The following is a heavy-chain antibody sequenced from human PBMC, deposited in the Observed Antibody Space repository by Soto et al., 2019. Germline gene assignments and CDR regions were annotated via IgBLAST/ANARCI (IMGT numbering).Heavy chain of an antibody. J-gene: IGHJ4*02. Sequence: QVQLVESGGGVVQPGRSLRLSCAASGFTFSSYAMHWVRQAPGKGMEWVAVISYDGSNKYYADSVKGRFTISRDNSKNTLYLQMNSLRAEDTAVYYCARDPAMIATKTHHYYFDYWGQGTLFTVSS. D-gene: IGHD3-22*01. CDR1: GFTFSSYA. CDR3: ARDPAMIATKTHHYYFDY. CDR2: ISYDGSNK. V-gene: IGHV3-30-3*01.